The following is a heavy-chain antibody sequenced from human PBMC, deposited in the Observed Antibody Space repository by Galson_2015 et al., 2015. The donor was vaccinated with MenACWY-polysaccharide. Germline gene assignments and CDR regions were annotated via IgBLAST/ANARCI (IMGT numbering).Heavy chain of an antibody. J-gene: IGHJ5*02. CDR2: INPNSGAT. D-gene: IGHD2/OR15-2a*01. V-gene: IGHV1-2*02. CDR3: TRVPTSRQAEGTCFVP. Sequence: SVKVYGKASGYTFNGNFIHWVRQAPGQGREWMGWINPNSGATSYAKKFQGRVTMTMATSINTAYMELKRLRSDDTAMYYYTRVPTSRQAEGTCFVPWGQGTPVTVSS. CDR1: GYTFNGNF.